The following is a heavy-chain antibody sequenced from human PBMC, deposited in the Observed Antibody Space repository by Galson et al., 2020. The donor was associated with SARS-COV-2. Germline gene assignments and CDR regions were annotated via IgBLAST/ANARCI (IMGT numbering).Heavy chain of an antibody. CDR1: GFTFSSYE. J-gene: IGHJ6*02. D-gene: IGHD3-22*01. CDR2: ISSSGSTI. V-gene: IGHV3-48*03. Sequence: GESLKISCAASGFTFSSYEMNWVRQAPGKGLEWVSYISSSGSTIYYADSVKGRFTISRDNAKNSLYLQMNSLRAEDTAVYYCARDGVTYYYDSSGGGYYYYYGMDVWGQGTTVTVSS. CDR3: ARDGVTYYYDSSGGGYYYYYGMDV.